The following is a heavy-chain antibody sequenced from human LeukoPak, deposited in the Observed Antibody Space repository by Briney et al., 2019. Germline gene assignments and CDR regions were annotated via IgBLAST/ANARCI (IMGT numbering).Heavy chain of an antibody. CDR1: GFTFNNYA. Sequence: PGGSLRLSCAASGFTFNNYALHWVRQAPGKGLEWVAVIWYDGSNKYYADSVKGRFTISRDNSKNTLYLQMNSLRAEDTAVYYCAREGGFYWGQGTLVTVSS. CDR2: IWYDGSNK. CDR3: AREGGFY. D-gene: IGHD3-16*01. V-gene: IGHV3-33*08. J-gene: IGHJ4*02.